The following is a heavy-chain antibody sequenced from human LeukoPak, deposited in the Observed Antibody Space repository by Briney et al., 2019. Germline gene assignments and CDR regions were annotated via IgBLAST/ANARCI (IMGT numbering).Heavy chain of an antibody. J-gene: IGHJ4*02. CDR2: ISAYNGNT. CDR1: GYTFTSHG. Sequence: ASVKVSCKASGYTFTSHGISRVRQAPGQGLEWMGWISAYNGNTNYAQKLQGRVTMTTDTSTSTAYMELRSLRSDDTAVYYCARSKRYSGYDSRGDLDYWGQGTLVTVSS. V-gene: IGHV1-18*04. CDR3: ARSKRYSGYDSRGDLDY. D-gene: IGHD5-12*01.